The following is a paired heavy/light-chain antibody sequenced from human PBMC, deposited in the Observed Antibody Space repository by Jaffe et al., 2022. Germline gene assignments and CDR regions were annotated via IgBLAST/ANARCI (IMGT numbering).Heavy chain of an antibody. CDR1: GFSLTTSGVA. CDR2: IYWNDDK. J-gene: IGHJ4*02. V-gene: IGHV2-5*01. CDR3: AHRRVKSHGTCYWDCGSFDY. D-gene: IGHD2-15*01. Sequence: QITLKESGPTLVKPTQTLTLTCSFSGFSLTTSGVAVGWIRQPPGKALEWLGFIYWNDDKWYSPSLKSRLTFAKDTSKNQVVLTMTNMDPVDTATYFCAHRRVKSHGTCYWDCGSFDYWGQGILVTVSS.
Light chain of an antibody. J-gene: IGKJ5*01. CDR1: QGISSA. CDR3: QQYNNYPVT. Sequence: AIQLTQSPSSLSASVGDRVTTTCRASQGISSALAWYQQKPGKPPQLLISDASNLESGVPSRFSGSESGTDFTLTISSLQPEDFATYYCQQYNNYPVTFGQGTRLEIK. V-gene: IGKV1D-13*01. CDR2: DAS.